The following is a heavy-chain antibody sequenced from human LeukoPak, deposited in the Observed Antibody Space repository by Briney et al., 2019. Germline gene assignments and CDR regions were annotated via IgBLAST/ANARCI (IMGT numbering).Heavy chain of an antibody. CDR3: ASSETASGWFDP. D-gene: IGHD6-25*01. J-gene: IGHJ5*02. CDR1: GYTFTSYD. CDR2: MNPKSGNT. Sequence: ASVKVSCKASGYTFTSYDINWVRQATGQGLEWMGWMNPKSGNTGYAQKFQGRVTMTRDTSISTAYMELSSLRSEDTAVYYCASSETASGWFDPRGQGTLVTVSS. V-gene: IGHV1-8*01.